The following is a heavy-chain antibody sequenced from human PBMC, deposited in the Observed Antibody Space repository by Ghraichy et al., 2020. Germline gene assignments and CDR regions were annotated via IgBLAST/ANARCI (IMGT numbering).Heavy chain of an antibody. CDR2: TYYRSQWST. CDR3: AREDLGIDY. D-gene: IGHD7-27*01. Sequence: QTLSLTCAISGDSVASTTVTWNWIRQSPSRGLEWLGRTYYRSQWSTEYALSVKSRLTINPDTSKNQFSLHLNAVTPEDTAVYYCAREDLGIDYWGQGTLVTVSS. V-gene: IGHV6-1*01. CDR1: GDSVASTTVT. J-gene: IGHJ4*02.